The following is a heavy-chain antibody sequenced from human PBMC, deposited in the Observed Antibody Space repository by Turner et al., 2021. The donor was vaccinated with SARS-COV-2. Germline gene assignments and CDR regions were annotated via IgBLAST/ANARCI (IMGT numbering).Heavy chain of an antibody. CDR3: ARESVATMVYDGMDV. D-gene: IGHD5-12*01. Sequence: QVQLVQSGGGVVQSGRSLRLSCAASGCTFSSYAMHWVSQAPGKWLEWVAVIPYDGSNKYYADSVKGRFTISRDNSKNTLYLQMNSRRAEDTAVYYCARESVATMVYDGMDVWGQGTTVTVSS. CDR1: GCTFSSYA. CDR2: IPYDGSNK. J-gene: IGHJ6*02. V-gene: IGHV3-30*04.